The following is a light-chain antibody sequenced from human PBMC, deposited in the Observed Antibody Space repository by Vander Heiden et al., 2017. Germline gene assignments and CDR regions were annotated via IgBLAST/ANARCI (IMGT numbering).Light chain of an antibody. CDR1: SSDVGGYNY. Sequence: HSSLSLPPSVSLSPVQSITSSCTGTSSDVGGYNYVSWYQQHPGKAPKVMIYDVSNRPSGVSNRFSGSKSGNTASLTISGLQDEDEADYYCTSYTSRTTWVFGGGTKLTVL. CDR3: TSYTSRTTWV. CDR2: DVS. J-gene: IGLJ2*01. V-gene: IGLV2-14*03.